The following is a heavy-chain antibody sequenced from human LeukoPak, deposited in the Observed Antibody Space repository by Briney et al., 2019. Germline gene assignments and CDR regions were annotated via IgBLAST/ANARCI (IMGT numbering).Heavy chain of an antibody. CDR2: ISYDGSNK. CDR1: GFTFSSYA. D-gene: IGHD3-10*01. Sequence: PGGSLRLSCAASGFTFSSYAMHWVRQAPGKGLEWVAVISYDGSNKYYADSVKGRFTISRDNSKNTLYLQMNSLRAEDTAVYYCARSPLRITMVRGLLDYWGQGTLVTVSS. V-gene: IGHV3-30*04. J-gene: IGHJ4*02. CDR3: ARSPLRITMVRGLLDY.